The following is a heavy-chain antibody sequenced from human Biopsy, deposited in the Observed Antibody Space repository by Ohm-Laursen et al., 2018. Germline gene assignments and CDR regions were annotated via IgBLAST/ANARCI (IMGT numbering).Heavy chain of an antibody. D-gene: IGHD1-26*01. CDR2: ICYSGST. CDR1: GGSIGSFF. V-gene: IGHV4-59*01. Sequence: TLSLTCAVSGGSIGSFFWSWIRQPPGKGLEWIGYICYSGSTNYNPSLRSRVTISVDRSKNQFSLELSSVTAADTAVYYCARVGAGAPSIDYFDYWGQGALVTVSS. J-gene: IGHJ4*02. CDR3: ARVGAGAPSIDYFDY.